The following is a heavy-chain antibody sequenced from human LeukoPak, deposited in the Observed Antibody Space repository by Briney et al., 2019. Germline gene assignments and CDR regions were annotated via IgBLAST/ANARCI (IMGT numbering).Heavy chain of an antibody. J-gene: IGHJ6*04. CDR3: GGNSLFWFGENYYYVMDV. V-gene: IGHV1-18*01. Sequence: GASVKVSCKASGYTFTSYGISWVRQAPGQGLEWMGWISAYNGNTNYAQKLQGRVTMTTDTSTSTAYMELRSLRSDDTAVYYCGGNSLFWFGENYYYVMDVGAKGTRVTVS. CDR2: ISAYNGNT. D-gene: IGHD3-10*01. CDR1: GYTFTSYG.